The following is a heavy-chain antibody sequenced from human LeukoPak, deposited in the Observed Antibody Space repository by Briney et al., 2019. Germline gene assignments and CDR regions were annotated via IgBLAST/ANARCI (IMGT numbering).Heavy chain of an antibody. CDR2: INSDESIT. D-gene: IGHD4-11*01. Sequence: GGSLRLSCAASGFTFSSSWMYWVGQAPGKGLVWVSRINSDESITTYADSVKGRFTISRDNAKNTLYLQMNSLRAEDTAVYYRARGLVPGFLDYWGQGTPVTVSS. CDR1: GFTFSSSW. V-gene: IGHV3-74*01. CDR3: ARGLVPGFLDY. J-gene: IGHJ4*02.